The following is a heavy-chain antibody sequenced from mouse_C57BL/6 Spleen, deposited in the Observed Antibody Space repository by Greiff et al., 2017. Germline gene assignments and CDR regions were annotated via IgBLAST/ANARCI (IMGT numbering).Heavy chain of an antibody. CDR2: ISYSGST. D-gene: IGHD2-4*01. J-gene: IGHJ3*01. Sequence: EVKLVESGPGMVKPSQSLSLTCTVTGYSITSGYDWHWIRHFPGNKLEWMGYISYSGSTNYNPSLKSRISITHDTSKNHFFLKLNSVTTEDTATXYCARDDYDEGFAYWGQGTLVTVSA. CDR3: ARDDYDEGFAY. CDR1: GYSITSGYD. V-gene: IGHV3-1*01.